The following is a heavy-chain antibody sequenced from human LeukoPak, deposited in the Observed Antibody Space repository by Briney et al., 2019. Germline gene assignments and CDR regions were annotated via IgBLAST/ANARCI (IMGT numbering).Heavy chain of an antibody. CDR2: ISGSGGST. V-gene: IGHV3-23*01. J-gene: IGHJ4*02. CDR1: GYRFSSYD. D-gene: IGHD2-21*02. Sequence: GGTERLLCEASGYRFSSYDMRWLRQAPGEGLEWVSAISGSGGSTYYADSVKGRFTISRDNSKNTLYLQMNSLRAEDTAVYYCAKEYEPRNDIVVVTATLDYWGQGTLVTVSS. CDR3: AKEYEPRNDIVVVTATLDY.